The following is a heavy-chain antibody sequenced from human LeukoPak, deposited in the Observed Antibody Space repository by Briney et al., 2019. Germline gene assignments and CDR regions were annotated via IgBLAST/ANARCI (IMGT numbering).Heavy chain of an antibody. CDR1: GCTFSRSW. V-gene: IGHV3-7*05. J-gene: IGHJ6*02. D-gene: IGHD6-13*01. Sequence: PGGSLRLSCAASGCTFSRSWMSWVRQAPGKGLEWVGNIKQGGSEKYYVYSVKGRFTIFRTYAKHSRYLQMKSLRADATAVYYFARDGLAAADNSYYYGMDVWGQGTTVTVSS. CDR2: IKQGGSEK. CDR3: ARDGLAAADNSYYYGMDV.